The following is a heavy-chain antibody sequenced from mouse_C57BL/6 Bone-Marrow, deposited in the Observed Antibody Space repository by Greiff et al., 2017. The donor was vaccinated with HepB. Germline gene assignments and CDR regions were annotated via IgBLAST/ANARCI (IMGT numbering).Heavy chain of an antibody. CDR3: ARKGITTAWYFDV. Sequence: EVKLVESGPGLAKPSQTLSLTCSVTGYSITSDYRNWIRKFPGNKLEYMGYISYSGSTYYNPSLKSRISITRDTSKNQYYLQLNSVTTEDTATYYCARKGITTAWYFDVWGTGTTVTVSS. J-gene: IGHJ1*03. V-gene: IGHV3-8*01. CDR2: ISYSGST. CDR1: GYSITSDY. D-gene: IGHD1-2*01.